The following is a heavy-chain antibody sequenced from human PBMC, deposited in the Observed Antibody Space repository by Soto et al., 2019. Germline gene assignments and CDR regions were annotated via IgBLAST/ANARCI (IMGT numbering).Heavy chain of an antibody. Sequence: PGESLKISCKGSGYSFTSYWISWVRQMPGKGLEWMGRIDPSDSYTNYSPSFQGHVTISADKSISTAYLQWSSLKASDTAMYYCARRRGVGYSSGPSAGDYWGQGTLVTVSS. V-gene: IGHV5-10-1*01. CDR1: GYSFTSYW. J-gene: IGHJ4*02. CDR2: IDPSDSYT. D-gene: IGHD6-19*01. CDR3: ARRRGVGYSSGPSAGDY.